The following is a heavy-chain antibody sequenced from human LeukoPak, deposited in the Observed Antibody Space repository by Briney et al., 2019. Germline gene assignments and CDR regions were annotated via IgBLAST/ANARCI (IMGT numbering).Heavy chain of an antibody. Sequence: PGGSLRLSCAASGLTFSSYGMHWVRQAPGKGLEWVAFIRYDGSNKYYADSVKGRFTISRDNSKNTLYLQMNSLRAEDTAVYYCAKDFRYYYDGGYFDYWGQGTLVTVSS. CDR3: AKDFRYYYDGGYFDY. V-gene: IGHV3-30*02. CDR2: IRYDGSNK. D-gene: IGHD3-22*01. CDR1: GLTFSSYG. J-gene: IGHJ4*02.